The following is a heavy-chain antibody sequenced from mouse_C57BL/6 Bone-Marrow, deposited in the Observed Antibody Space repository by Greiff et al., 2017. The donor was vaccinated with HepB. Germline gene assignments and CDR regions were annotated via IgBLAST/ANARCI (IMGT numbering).Heavy chain of an antibody. CDR1: GYTFTDYY. J-gene: IGHJ2*01. V-gene: IGHV1-19*01. CDR2: INPYNGGT. Sequence: EVKLQQSGPVLVKPGASVKMSCKASGYTFTDYYMNWVKQSHGKSLEWIGVINPYNGGTSYNQKFKGKATLTVDKSSSTAYMELNSLTSEDSAVYYCARGDGSSSGDYFDYWGQGTTLTVSS. D-gene: IGHD1-1*01. CDR3: ARGDGSSSGDYFDY.